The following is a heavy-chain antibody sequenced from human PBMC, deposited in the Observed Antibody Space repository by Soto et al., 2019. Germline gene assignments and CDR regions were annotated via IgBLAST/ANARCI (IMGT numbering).Heavy chain of an antibody. V-gene: IGHV1-46*01. CDR3: ARSIAVAGGAFDI. CDR1: GYTFTSYY. D-gene: IGHD6-19*01. Sequence: QVQLVQSGAEVKKPGASVKVSCKASGYTFTSYYMHWVRQAPGQGLEWMGIINPRGGSTSYAQKFQGRVTMTRDTSTSTVYMELSSLRSEDTAVYYCARSIAVAGGAFDIWGQGTMVTVSS. CDR2: INPRGGST. J-gene: IGHJ3*02.